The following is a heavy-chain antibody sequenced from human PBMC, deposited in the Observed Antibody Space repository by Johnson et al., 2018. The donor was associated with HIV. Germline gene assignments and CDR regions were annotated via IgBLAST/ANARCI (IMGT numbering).Heavy chain of an antibody. CDR3: ARDTSPRFVVVVVAATPMGDAFDI. CDR2: INSDGSST. Sequence: VQLVESGGGLVQPGGSLRLSCAASGFTFSSYWMHWVSQAPGKGLVWVSRINSDGSSTSYADSVKGRFTISRDNAKNTLYLQMNSLKTEDTAVYYCARDTSPRFVVVVVAATPMGDAFDIWGHGTLVTVSS. J-gene: IGHJ3*02. CDR1: GFTFSSYW. D-gene: IGHD2-15*01. V-gene: IGHV3-74*01.